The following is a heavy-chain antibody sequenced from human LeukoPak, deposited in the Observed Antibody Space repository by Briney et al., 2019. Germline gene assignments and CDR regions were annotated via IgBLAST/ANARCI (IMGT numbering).Heavy chain of an antibody. CDR2: INPSGGST. Sequence: ASVKVSCKASGYTFTSYYMHWVRQAPGQGLEWMGIINPSGGSTSYAQKFQGRVTMTRDTSTSTVYMELSSLRSEDTAVYYCAGGRVDTALYHNWFDPWAQGTLVTVSS. CDR3: AGGRVDTALYHNWFDP. D-gene: IGHD5-18*01. V-gene: IGHV1-46*01. CDR1: GYTFTSYY. J-gene: IGHJ5*02.